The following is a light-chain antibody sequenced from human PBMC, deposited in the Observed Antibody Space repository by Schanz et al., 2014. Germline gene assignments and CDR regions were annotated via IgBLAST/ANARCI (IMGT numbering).Light chain of an antibody. CDR2: GAS. V-gene: IGKV3-20*01. J-gene: IGKJ4*01. CDR1: QSVSSSS. CDR3: QQYGGSPLT. Sequence: EIVLTQSPGTLSLSPGERATLSCRASQSVSSSSLAWYQQKPGQAPRLLISGASSRATGIPDRFSGSGSGTDFTLIIHRLEPEDFAVYYCQQYGGSPLTFGGGTKVEIK.